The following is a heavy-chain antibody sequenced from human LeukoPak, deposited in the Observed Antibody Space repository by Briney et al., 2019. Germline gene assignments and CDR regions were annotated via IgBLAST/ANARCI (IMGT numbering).Heavy chain of an antibody. Sequence: SETLSLTCTVSGGSISSGGYYWSWIRQPPGKGLEWIGYIYHSGSTYYNPSLKSRVTISVDRSKNQFSLKLSSVTAADTAVYYCARERSSWYGEYFQHWGQGTLVTVSS. CDR3: ARERSSWYGEYFQH. V-gene: IGHV4-30-2*01. D-gene: IGHD6-13*01. J-gene: IGHJ1*01. CDR2: IYHSGST. CDR1: GGSISSGGYY.